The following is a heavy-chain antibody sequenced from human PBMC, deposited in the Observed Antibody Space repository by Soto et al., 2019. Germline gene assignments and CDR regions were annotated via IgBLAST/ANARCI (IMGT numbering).Heavy chain of an antibody. CDR3: ARIQFDKSMIYCLGS. CDR2: IYYSGNA. CDR1: GGSVSSGDYY. V-gene: IGHV4-61*08. D-gene: IGHD3-16*01. J-gene: IGHJ5*01. Sequence: PSETLSLTCTVSGGSVSSGDYYWSWIRQPPGKGLEWIGYIYYSGNANYNPSLKSRVIISVATAKNLFSLKLTSVTAAETAVYDCARIQFDKSMIYCLGSCGEGTLLT.